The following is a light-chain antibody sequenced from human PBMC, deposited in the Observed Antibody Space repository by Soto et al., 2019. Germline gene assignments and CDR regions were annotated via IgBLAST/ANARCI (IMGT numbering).Light chain of an antibody. Sequence: DIQMTQSPSSLSASVGDRVTITCRASQDVSKYLAWFQQRPGKAPKSLIYDASSLQSGVPSRFSGSGSGTAFTLTIISLQPEDFATYYCQHYYTSPQTFGQGTKVEI. CDR3: QHYYTSPQT. CDR1: QDVSKY. V-gene: IGKV1-16*01. J-gene: IGKJ1*01. CDR2: DAS.